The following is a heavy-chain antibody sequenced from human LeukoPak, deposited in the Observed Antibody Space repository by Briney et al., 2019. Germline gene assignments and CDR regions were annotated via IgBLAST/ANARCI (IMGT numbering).Heavy chain of an antibody. CDR2: IYRDGST. CDR3: ARGSRRASYGMDV. Sequence: SETLSLTCTVSGGSISSYYWSWIRQPAGKGLEWIGRIYRDGSTNYDPSLKSRVTMSIDTSKSQFYLKLSSVTAADAAVYYCARGSRRASYGMDVWGQGTTVIVSS. V-gene: IGHV4-4*07. CDR1: GGSISSYY. J-gene: IGHJ6*02.